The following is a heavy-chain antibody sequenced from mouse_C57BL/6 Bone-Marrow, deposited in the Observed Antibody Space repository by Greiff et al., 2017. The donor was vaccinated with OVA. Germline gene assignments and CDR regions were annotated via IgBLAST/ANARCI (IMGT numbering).Heavy chain of an antibody. D-gene: IGHD1-1*01. Sequence: QVHVKQPGAELVKPGASVKLSCKASGYTFTSYWMHWVKQRPGRGLEWIGRIDPNSGGTKYNEKFKSKATLTVDKPSSTAYMQLSSLTSEDSAVYYCERCGIVGRAWVAYWGQGTLVTVSA. CDR2: IDPNSGGT. CDR1: GYTFTSYW. J-gene: IGHJ3*01. V-gene: IGHV1-72*01. CDR3: ERCGIVGRAWVAY.